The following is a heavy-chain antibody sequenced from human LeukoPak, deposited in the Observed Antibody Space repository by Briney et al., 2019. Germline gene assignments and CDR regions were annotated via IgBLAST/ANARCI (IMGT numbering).Heavy chain of an antibody. Sequence: PGGSQRLSCAASGFTFSSYWMSWVRQAPGKGLEWVADIKQDGSEKNYVDSVKGRCTISRDNAKNSLYLQMNSLRAEDTAVYYCARAIGIWSGYSYWGQGTLVTVSS. CDR3: ARAIGIWSGYSY. D-gene: IGHD3-3*01. CDR2: IKQDGSEK. V-gene: IGHV3-7*01. J-gene: IGHJ4*02. CDR1: GFTFSSYW.